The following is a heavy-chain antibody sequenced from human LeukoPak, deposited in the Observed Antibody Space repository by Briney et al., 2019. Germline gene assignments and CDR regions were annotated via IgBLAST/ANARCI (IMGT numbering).Heavy chain of an antibody. D-gene: IGHD2-2*02. J-gene: IGHJ4*02. CDR2: MSYRGST. Sequence: TSETLSLTCTVSGASVSSDSCYWSWIRQLPGKGLEWIGYMSYRGSTNYNSSLKSRVTISVDTSKSQFSLKLSSVTAADTAVYYCVRLYCTRTSCYIDYWGQGTLVTVSS. CDR1: GASVSSDSCY. V-gene: IGHV4-61*01. CDR3: VRLYCTRTSCYIDY.